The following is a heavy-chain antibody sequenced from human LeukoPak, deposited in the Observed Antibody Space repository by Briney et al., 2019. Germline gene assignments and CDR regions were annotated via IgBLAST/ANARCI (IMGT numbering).Heavy chain of an antibody. CDR3: ATSIGWPNVFDH. Sequence: PSETLSLTCTVSGGSISSSSYYWGWIRQPPGKGLEWIGSIHYSGSTNYNPSLKSRVTISVDTSKNQISLELRSVTAADTAVYYCATSIGWPNVFDHWGQGILVTVSS. CDR1: GGSISSSSYY. D-gene: IGHD2-21*01. CDR2: IHYSGST. J-gene: IGHJ4*02. V-gene: IGHV4-39*07.